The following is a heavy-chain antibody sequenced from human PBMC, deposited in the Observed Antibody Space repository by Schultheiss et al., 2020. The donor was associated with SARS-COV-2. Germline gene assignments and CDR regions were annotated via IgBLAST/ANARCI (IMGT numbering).Heavy chain of an antibody. CDR2: IYYDGINK. CDR1: GFTFSNSA. Sequence: GESLKISCAPSGFTFSNSAMHWVRQSPGKGLEWVGIIYYDGINKYYGDSVKGRFTIFRDNSKNTLYLHMNSLRVEDTGLYYCARGSPLDWYFDLWGRGTLVTVSS. J-gene: IGHJ2*01. V-gene: IGHV3-33*01. CDR3: ARGSPLDWYFDL.